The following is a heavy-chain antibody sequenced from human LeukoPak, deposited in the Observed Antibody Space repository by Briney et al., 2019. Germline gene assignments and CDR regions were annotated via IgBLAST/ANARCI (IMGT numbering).Heavy chain of an antibody. Sequence: SGGSLRLSCAASGFTFSSYWMSWVRQAPGKGLEWVANIKQDGSEKYYVDSVKGRFTISRDNAKNSLYLQMNSLRAEDTAVYYCARAIAAADNRYYYGMDVWGQGTTVTVSS. CDR1: GFTFSSYW. CDR2: IKQDGSEK. CDR3: ARAIAAADNRYYYGMDV. D-gene: IGHD6-13*01. V-gene: IGHV3-7*03. J-gene: IGHJ6*02.